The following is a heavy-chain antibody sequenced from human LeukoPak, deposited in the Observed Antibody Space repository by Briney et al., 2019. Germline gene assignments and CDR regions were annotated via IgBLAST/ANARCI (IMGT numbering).Heavy chain of an antibody. J-gene: IGHJ3*02. V-gene: IGHV4-59*08. Sequence: SETLSLTCTVSGGSLSSYYWSWIRQPPGKGLEWIGYIYYSGSTNYHPSLKSRVTISVDTSKNQFSLKLSSVTAADTAVYYCARNAPGIDAFDIWGQGTMVTVSS. CDR1: GGSLSSYY. CDR3: ARNAPGIDAFDI. CDR2: IYYSGST. D-gene: IGHD6-13*01.